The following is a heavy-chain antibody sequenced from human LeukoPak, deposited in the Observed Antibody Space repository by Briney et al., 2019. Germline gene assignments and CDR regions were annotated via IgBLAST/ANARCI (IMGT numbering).Heavy chain of an antibody. V-gene: IGHV1-69*05. CDR1: GGTFSSYA. CDR3: ARLYSSSWYDAFDI. Sequence: GASVKVSCKASGGTFSSYAISWVRQAPGQGLEWMGGIIPIFGTANYAQKFQGRVTITTDESTSTAYMELSSLRSEDTAVYYCARLYSSSWYDAFDIWGQGTMVTVSS. J-gene: IGHJ3*02. D-gene: IGHD6-13*01. CDR2: IIPIFGTA.